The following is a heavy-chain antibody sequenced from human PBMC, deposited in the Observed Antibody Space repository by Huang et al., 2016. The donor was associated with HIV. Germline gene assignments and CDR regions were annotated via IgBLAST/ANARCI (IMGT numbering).Heavy chain of an antibody. CDR2: ISWNSANI. V-gene: IGHV3-9*01. CDR1: GFRFENSA. CDR3: VKGDIVGTANFFDY. Sequence: EVQLVESGGNLIQTGGSLRLACAASGFRFENSAMYWVRQAPGKGLEWVSSISWNSANIAYGDSGKGRFTISRDNARNSLYLQMNSLRPDDTALYYCVKGDIVGTANFFDYWGQGTQVSVSS. D-gene: IGHD1-26*01. J-gene: IGHJ4*02.